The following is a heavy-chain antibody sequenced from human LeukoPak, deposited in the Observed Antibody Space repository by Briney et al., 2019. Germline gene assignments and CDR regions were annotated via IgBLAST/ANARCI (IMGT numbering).Heavy chain of an antibody. J-gene: IGHJ4*02. Sequence: SVKVSCKASGGTFSSYAISWVRQAPGQGLEWMGRIIPILGIANYAQKFQGRVTITADKSTSTAYMELSSLRSEDPAVYYCAGSIVVVPAAMEGFDYWGQGTLVTVSS. CDR1: GGTFSSYA. D-gene: IGHD2-2*01. CDR3: AGSIVVVPAAMEGFDY. CDR2: IIPILGIA. V-gene: IGHV1-69*04.